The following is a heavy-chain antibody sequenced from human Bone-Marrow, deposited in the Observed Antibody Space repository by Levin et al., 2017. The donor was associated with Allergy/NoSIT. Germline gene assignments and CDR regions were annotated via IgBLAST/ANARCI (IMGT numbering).Heavy chain of an antibody. V-gene: IGHV3-21*01. CDR1: GFTFSSYS. Sequence: TGGSLRLSCAASGFTFSSYSMNWVRQAPGKGLEWVSSISSSTSYIYYADSVKGRFTISRDNAKNSLYLQMNSLRAEDTAVYYCATYCGSTSCYPFDYWGQGTLVTVSS. CDR2: ISSSTSYI. D-gene: IGHD2-2*01. J-gene: IGHJ4*02. CDR3: ATYCGSTSCYPFDY.